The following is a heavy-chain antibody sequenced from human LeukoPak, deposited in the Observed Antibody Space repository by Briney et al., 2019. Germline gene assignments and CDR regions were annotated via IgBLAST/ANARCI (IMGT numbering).Heavy chain of an antibody. CDR3: ARGAPHYYGSGSYPY. Sequence: KPSETLSLTCTVSGGSISSSSYYWGWIRQPPGKGLEWIGSIYYSGSTYYNPSLKSRVTISVDTSKNQFSLKLSPVTAADTAVYYCARGAPHYYGSGSYPYWGQGTLVTVSS. D-gene: IGHD3-10*01. CDR2: IYYSGST. CDR1: GGSISSSSYY. J-gene: IGHJ4*02. V-gene: IGHV4-39*01.